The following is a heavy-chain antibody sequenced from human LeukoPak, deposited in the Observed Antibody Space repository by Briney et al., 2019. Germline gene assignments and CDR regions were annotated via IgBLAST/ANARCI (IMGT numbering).Heavy chain of an antibody. J-gene: IGHJ4*02. Sequence: GGSLRLSCAASGFTFSSYEMTWVRQAPGKGLEWVSYISSRGITIYYADSVKGRFTISRDNAKNSLYLQMNSLRAEDTAVYYCASEGYSYGTGYWGQGTLVTVSS. V-gene: IGHV3-48*03. CDR2: ISSRGITI. CDR3: ASEGYSYGTGY. D-gene: IGHD5-18*01. CDR1: GFTFSSYE.